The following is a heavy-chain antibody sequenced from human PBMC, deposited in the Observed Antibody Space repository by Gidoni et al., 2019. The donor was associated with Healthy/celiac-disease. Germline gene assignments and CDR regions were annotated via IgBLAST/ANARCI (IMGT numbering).Heavy chain of an antibody. J-gene: IGHJ4*02. CDR1: GFIFSNYN. Sequence: EVQLVASGRGLVQPGGSLRLSCAASGFIFSNYNINWVRQAPGKGLEWVSYINTISSTIYYADSVKGRFTISRDNAKNSLYLQMNSLRAEDTAVYYCAREKRRAGDYWGQGTLVTVSS. CDR2: INTISSTI. V-gene: IGHV3-48*01. CDR3: AREKRRAGDY.